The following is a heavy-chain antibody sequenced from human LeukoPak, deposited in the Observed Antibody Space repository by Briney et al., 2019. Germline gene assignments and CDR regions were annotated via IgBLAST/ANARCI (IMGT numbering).Heavy chain of an antibody. D-gene: IGHD4/OR15-4a*01. CDR2: INPKTGGT. J-gene: IGHJ4*02. CDR1: EYTFTDHY. CDR3: ARDGIKVPGAPRGADY. Sequence: ASVRVSCRASEYTFTDHYVHWVRQAPGQGLEWMGWINPKTGGTKYAEKFLGKVTMTRDTSVSTAYMELSRLTSDDTALYYCARDGIKVPGAPRGADYWGQGTRVSVSS. V-gene: IGHV1-2*02.